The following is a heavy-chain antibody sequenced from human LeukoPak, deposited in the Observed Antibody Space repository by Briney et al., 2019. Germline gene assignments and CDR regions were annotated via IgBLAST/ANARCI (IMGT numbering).Heavy chain of an antibody. CDR3: ANEIRPNDY. J-gene: IGHJ4*02. CDR1: EFDFSTHA. D-gene: IGHD4-17*01. V-gene: IGHV3-23*01. CDR2: ISTSGTKT. Sequence: PGGSLRLSCAASEFDFSTHAMTWVRQDPGKRLEWVSAISTSGTKTYYADSVKGRFTISRDNSKNTLYLQMYSLRAEDTAVYYCANEIRPNDYWGQGTLVTVSS.